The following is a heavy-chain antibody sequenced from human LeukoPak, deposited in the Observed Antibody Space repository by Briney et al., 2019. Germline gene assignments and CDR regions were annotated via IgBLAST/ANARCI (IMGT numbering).Heavy chain of an antibody. V-gene: IGHV5-51*01. Sequence: GESLKISCKGSGYSLPDYWIGWVRQMPGKGLEWMGIIYPDDSDTRYSPSFQGQVSISVDKSISTAYLQWSSLKASDTAMYFCARLRRVGPTFGIGYFDFWGQGTLVIVSS. J-gene: IGHJ4*02. CDR2: IYPDDSDT. CDR1: GYSLPDYW. D-gene: IGHD1-26*01. CDR3: ARLRRVGPTFGIGYFDF.